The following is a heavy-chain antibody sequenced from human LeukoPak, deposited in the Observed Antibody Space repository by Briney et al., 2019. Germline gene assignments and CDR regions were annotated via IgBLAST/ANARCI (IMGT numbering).Heavy chain of an antibody. CDR3: AGDWYSNYLHY. V-gene: IGHV3-7*01. CDR1: GFTFSTYW. CDR2: IKEDGSEK. J-gene: IGHJ4*02. D-gene: IGHD4-11*01. Sequence: GGSLRLSCAASGFTFSTYWMSWVRQAPGKGLEWVANIKEDGSEKYYVDSVKGRFTISRDNAKNSLYLQMHSLRAEDTAVYYCAGDWYSNYLHYWGQGTLVTVSS.